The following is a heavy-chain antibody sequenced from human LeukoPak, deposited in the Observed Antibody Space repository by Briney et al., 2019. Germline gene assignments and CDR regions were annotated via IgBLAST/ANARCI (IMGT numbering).Heavy chain of an antibody. CDR1: GFPFSSYW. CDR3: TRVGYIDEGIDY. D-gene: IGHD5-24*01. CDR2: IRQDGSKK. J-gene: IGHJ4*02. Sequence: GGSLRLSCVASGFPFSSYWMTWVRQAPGKGLEWVANIRQDGSKKSYVDSVKGRFTISRDNTKNSLYLQMNSLRAEDTAIYYCTRVGYIDEGIDYWGQGTLVTVSS. V-gene: IGHV3-7*04.